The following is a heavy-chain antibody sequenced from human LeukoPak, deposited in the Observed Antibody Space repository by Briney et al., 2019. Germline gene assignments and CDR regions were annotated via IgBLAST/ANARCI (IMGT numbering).Heavy chain of an antibody. V-gene: IGHV3-21*06. CDR3: ARIDAFDI. CDR1: GFTFSNYN. J-gene: IGHJ3*02. Sequence: GGSLRLSCAASGFTFSNYNMNWVRQAPGKGLEWVSYISSRGSYTYYADSVKGRFTISRDNAKNSLYLQMNSLRAEDTAVYYCARIDAFDIWGQGTMVTVSS. CDR2: ISSRGSYT.